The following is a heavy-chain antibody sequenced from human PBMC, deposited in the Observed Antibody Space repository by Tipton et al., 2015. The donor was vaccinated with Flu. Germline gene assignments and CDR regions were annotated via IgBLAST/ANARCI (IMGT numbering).Heavy chain of an antibody. CDR2: IYYSGSA. Sequence: LRLSCTVSGGSISSYYWSWIRQPPGKGLEWIGYIYYSGSANYNPSLKSRVTISVDTSKNQFSLKLSSVTAADTAVYYCARDRPNYYYYGMDVWGQGTTVTVSS. V-gene: IGHV4-59*01. CDR1: GGSISSYY. CDR3: ARDRPNYYYYGMDV. J-gene: IGHJ6*02.